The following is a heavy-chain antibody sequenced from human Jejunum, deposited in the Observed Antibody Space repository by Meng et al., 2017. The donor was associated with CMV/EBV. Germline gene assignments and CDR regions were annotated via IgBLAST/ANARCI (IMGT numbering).Heavy chain of an antibody. CDR1: GVAFRHTS. CDR2: SPYYGDEA. V-gene: IGHV3-30*04. Sequence: SGVAFRHTSLPWVRQAPGPGPAWLSLSPYYGDEAYSAASVRGRFTISKDNSGNVVTLQMNNLRSEDTAVYYCVKSRATLGALDLWGRGTQVTVSS. CDR3: VKSRATLGALDL. J-gene: IGHJ4*01. D-gene: IGHD4/OR15-4a*01.